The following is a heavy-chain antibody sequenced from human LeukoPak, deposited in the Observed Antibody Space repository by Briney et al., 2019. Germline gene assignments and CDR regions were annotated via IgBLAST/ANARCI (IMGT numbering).Heavy chain of an antibody. CDR3: ARGWNYAFRFDD. CDR2: IKQDGSER. CDR1: GFTFSDYW. J-gene: IGHJ4*02. V-gene: IGHV3-7*01. D-gene: IGHD1-7*01. Sequence: GGSLRLXCAASGFTFSDYWMTWVRQAPGKGLEWVAHIKQDGSERYYGDSVKGRFTISRDNANNLVHLQMNSLGAEDTAVYYCARGWNYAFRFDDWGQGTLVTVSS.